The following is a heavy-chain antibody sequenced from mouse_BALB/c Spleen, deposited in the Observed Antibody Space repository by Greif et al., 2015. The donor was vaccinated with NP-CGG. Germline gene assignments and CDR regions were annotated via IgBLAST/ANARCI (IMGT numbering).Heavy chain of an antibody. V-gene: IGHV1-7*01. CDR2: INPSTGYT. J-gene: IGHJ4*01. Sequence: VQGVESGAELAKPGASVKMSCKASGYTFTSYWMHWVKQRPGQGLEWIGYINPSTGYTEYNQKFKDKATLTADKSSSTAYMQLSSLTSEDSAVYYCARRGTTVVASMDYWGQGTSVTVSS. CDR3: ARRGTTVVASMDY. CDR1: GYTFTSYW. D-gene: IGHD1-1*01.